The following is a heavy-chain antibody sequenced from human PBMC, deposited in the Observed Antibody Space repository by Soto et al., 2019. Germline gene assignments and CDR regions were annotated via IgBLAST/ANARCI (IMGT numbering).Heavy chain of an antibody. D-gene: IGHD3-10*01. CDR3: ATPWFGDGDY. V-gene: IGHV4-39*01. CDR2: IYYSGST. CDR1: GGSISSSSYY. J-gene: IGHJ4*02. Sequence: QLQLQESGPGLVKPSDTLSLTCTVSGGSISSSSYYWGWIRQPPGKGLEWIGSIYYSGSTHYNPSLKSRVTISVDTSKNQFSLKLSSVTAADTAVYYCATPWFGDGDYWGQGTLVTVSS.